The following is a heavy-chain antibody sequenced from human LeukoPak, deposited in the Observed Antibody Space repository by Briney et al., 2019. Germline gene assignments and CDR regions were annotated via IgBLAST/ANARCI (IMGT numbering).Heavy chain of an antibody. CDR1: GFTFSSYA. V-gene: IGHV3-23*01. CDR3: AKRDFWDYYYYMDV. Sequence: HPGGSLRLSCAASGFTFSSYAMSWVRQAPGKGLEWVSAISGSGGSTYYADSVKGRFTISRDNSKNTLYLQMNSLRAEDTAVYYCAKRDFWDYYYYMDVWGQGTLVTVSS. J-gene: IGHJ6*03. CDR2: ISGSGGST. D-gene: IGHD3-3*01.